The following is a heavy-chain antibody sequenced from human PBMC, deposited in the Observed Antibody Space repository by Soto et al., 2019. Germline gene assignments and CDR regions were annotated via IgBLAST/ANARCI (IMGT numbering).Heavy chain of an antibody. J-gene: IGHJ6*02. CDR2: IYYSGIT. V-gene: IGHV4-59*08. D-gene: IGHD2-21*01. Sequence: QVQLQESGPGLVKPSETLSLTCAVSCGTISNYYLSWIRQPPGKGPELIGYIYYSGITKYNPSLKSRVPISVDTSKNQLSLNLNSVNAADTAMFYCARHYLLGPTNKLYYAMDVRGQGTMVTLSS. CDR1: CGTISNYY. CDR3: ARHYLLGPTNKLYYAMDV.